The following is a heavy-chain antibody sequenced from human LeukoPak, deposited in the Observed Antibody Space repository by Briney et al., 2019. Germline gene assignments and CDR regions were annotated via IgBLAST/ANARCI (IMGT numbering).Heavy chain of an antibody. CDR2: IYYSGST. V-gene: IGHV4-59*01. J-gene: IGHJ4*02. D-gene: IGHD3-22*01. Sequence: SETLSLTCTVSGGSISSYYWSWIRQPPGKGLEWIGYIYYSGSTNYNPSLKSRVTISVDTSKNQFSLKLSSVTAADTAVYYCARTYYYDSSGYGLDYWGQGTLVTVSS. CDR1: GGSISSYY. CDR3: ARTYYYDSSGYGLDY.